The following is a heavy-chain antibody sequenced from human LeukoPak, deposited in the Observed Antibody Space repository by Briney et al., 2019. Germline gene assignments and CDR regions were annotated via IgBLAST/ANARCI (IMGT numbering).Heavy chain of an antibody. D-gene: IGHD3-10*01. CDR2: ISDSGTII. V-gene: IGHV3-11*01. Sequence: PGGSLRLSCAASAFNFNNYYMTWVRQAPGEGLEWLSYISDSGTIIYYADSVRGRPTISRDNTQNSLFLDMNSLKVEDTAVYYCARAQSYGLDLWGQGTLVTVSS. CDR1: AFNFNNYY. CDR3: ARAQSYGLDL. J-gene: IGHJ4*02.